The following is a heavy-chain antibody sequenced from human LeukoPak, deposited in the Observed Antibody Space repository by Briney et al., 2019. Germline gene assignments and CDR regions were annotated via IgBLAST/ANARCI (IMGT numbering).Heavy chain of an antibody. CDR3: AGRTRYYYYYGMDV. D-gene: IGHD1-14*01. CDR1: GGSISSYY. CDR2: IYYSGST. Sequence: SETLSLTCTVSGGSISSYYWSWIRQPPGKGLEWIGYIYYSGSTNYNPSLKRRVTISVDTSKNQFSLKLSSVTAADTAVYYCAGRTRYYYYYGMDVWGQGTTVTVSS. J-gene: IGHJ6*02. V-gene: IGHV4-59*01.